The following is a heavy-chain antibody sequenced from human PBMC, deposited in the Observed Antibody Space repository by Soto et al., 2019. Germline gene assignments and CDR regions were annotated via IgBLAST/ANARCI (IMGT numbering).Heavy chain of an antibody. CDR3: ARSRGGYFDY. CDR2: IYHSGST. CDR1: GGSISSGGYS. J-gene: IGHJ4*02. V-gene: IGHV4-30-2*02. D-gene: IGHD3-16*01. Sequence: SETLSLTCAVSGGSISSGGYSWSWIRQPPGKGLEWIGYIYHSGSTYYNPSLKSRVTISVDRSKNQFSLKLSSVTAADTAVYYCARSRGGYFDYWGQGTPVTVSS.